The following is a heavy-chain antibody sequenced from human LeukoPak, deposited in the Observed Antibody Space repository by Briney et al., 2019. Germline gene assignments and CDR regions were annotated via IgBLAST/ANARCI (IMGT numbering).Heavy chain of an antibody. V-gene: IGHV3-30-3*01. CDR3: ASDIVVVPAAENEGYFDY. CDR1: GFTFSSYG. D-gene: IGHD2-2*01. CDR2: ISYDGSNK. Sequence: PGGSLRLSCAASGFTFSSYGMHRVRQAPGKGLEWVAVISYDGSNKYYADSVKGRFTISRDNSKNTLYLQMNSLRAEDTAVYYCASDIVVVPAAENEGYFDYWGQGTLVTVSS. J-gene: IGHJ4*02.